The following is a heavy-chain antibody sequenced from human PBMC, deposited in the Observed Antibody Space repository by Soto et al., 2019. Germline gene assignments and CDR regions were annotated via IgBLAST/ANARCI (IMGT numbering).Heavy chain of an antibody. CDR3: ARVGAAAGPYYFDY. D-gene: IGHD6-13*01. CDR1: GYTFSNYA. Sequence: QVPLVQSGAEVKKPGASVKVSCKASGYTFSNYALHWVRQAPGQRLEWMGWLNAGNGNTKYSQKFQGRVTITRDTSASTASMELSSLRSEDTAVYYCARVGAAAGPYYFDYWGQGTLVTVSS. J-gene: IGHJ4*02. CDR2: LNAGNGNT. V-gene: IGHV1-3*01.